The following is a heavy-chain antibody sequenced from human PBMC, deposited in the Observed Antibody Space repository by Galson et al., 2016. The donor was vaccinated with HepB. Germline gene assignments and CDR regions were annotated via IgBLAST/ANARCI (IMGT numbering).Heavy chain of an antibody. CDR3: ARATDSSWHNFDY. Sequence: SVKVSCKASGYTFSSYGINWVRQAPGQGLEWMGWINPYNGNTDYQQKLQGRLTLTIDTSTSTAYMELRSLRSDDTAVYYCARATDSSWHNFDYWGQGTVVIVSS. J-gene: IGHJ4*02. D-gene: IGHD6-13*01. CDR2: INPYNGNT. CDR1: GYTFSSYG. V-gene: IGHV1-18*04.